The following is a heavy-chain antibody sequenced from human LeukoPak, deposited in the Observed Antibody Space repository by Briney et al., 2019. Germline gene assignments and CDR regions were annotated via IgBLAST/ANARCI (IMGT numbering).Heavy chain of an antibody. Sequence: SETLSLTCSVSGASINSYYWNWIRQSPGKGLEWLGNIHYRGTTSYSPSLKSRVTLSLDSSKSQFALKVTSVTAADTAVYYCARDEFGDFQGFDYWGQGTRVTVSS. CDR1: GASINSYY. CDR2: IHYRGTT. CDR3: ARDEFGDFQGFDY. V-gene: IGHV4-59*13. J-gene: IGHJ4*02. D-gene: IGHD4-17*01.